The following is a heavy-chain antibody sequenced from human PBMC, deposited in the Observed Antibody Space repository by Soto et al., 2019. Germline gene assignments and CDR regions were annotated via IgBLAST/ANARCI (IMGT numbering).Heavy chain of an antibody. V-gene: IGHV4-39*01. CDR3: ARTDYGSGLYYYYYYMDV. CDR1: GGSISSSSYY. Sequence: PSQTLSHTCTVSGGSISSSSYYWGWNRQPPGKGLEWIGSIYYSGSTYYNPSLKSRVTISVDTSKNQFSLKLSSVTAADTAVYYCARTDYGSGLYYYYYYMDVWGKGTTVTVSS. J-gene: IGHJ6*03. CDR2: IYYSGST. D-gene: IGHD3-10*01.